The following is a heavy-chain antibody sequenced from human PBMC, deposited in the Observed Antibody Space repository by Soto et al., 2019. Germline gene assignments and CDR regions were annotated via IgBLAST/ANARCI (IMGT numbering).Heavy chain of an antibody. V-gene: IGHV3-30*18. CDR1: GFTFSSYG. CDR3: AKERDYDFWSATTSEDYHYGMYG. Sequence: GGSLRLSCAASGFTFSSYGMHWVRQAPGKGLEWVAVISYDGSNKYYADSVKGRFTISRDNSKNTLYLQMNSLRAEDTAVYYCAKERDYDFWSATTSEDYHYGMYGWGQGTTVPVSS. J-gene: IGHJ6*02. CDR2: ISYDGSNK. D-gene: IGHD3-3*01.